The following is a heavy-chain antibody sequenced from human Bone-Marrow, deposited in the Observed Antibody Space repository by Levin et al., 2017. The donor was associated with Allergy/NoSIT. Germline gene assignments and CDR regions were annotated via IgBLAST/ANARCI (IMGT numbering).Heavy chain of an antibody. V-gene: IGHV3-23*01. D-gene: IGHD6-19*01. J-gene: IGHJ4*02. CDR2: ISSSGGAT. Sequence: GGSLRLSCASSGFSFRSYAMSWVRQAPGKGLEWVSGISSSGGATFYGGSVKGRFTISRDNSKSILYLQMNSLRVEDTAIYYCVKSEGVTVTSTDYWGQGTLVTVSS. CDR1: GFSFRSYA. CDR3: VKSEGVTVTSTDY.